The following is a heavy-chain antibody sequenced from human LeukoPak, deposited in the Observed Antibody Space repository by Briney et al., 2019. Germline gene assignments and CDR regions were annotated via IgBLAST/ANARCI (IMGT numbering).Heavy chain of an antibody. J-gene: IGHJ4*02. CDR3: ARKPGIAVAGTFDY. CDR2: ISSSSSTI. D-gene: IGHD6-19*01. V-gene: IGHV3-48*01. Sequence: YISSSSSTIYYADSVKGRFTISRDNAKNSLYLQMNSLRAEDTAVYYCARKPGIAVAGTFDYWGQGTLVTVSS.